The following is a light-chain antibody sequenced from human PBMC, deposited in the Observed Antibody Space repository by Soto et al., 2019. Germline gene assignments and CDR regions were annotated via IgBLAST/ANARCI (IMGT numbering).Light chain of an antibody. CDR3: QQSYSFPRT. J-gene: IGKJ2*01. V-gene: IGKV1-39*01. Sequence: DLQMTQSPSSLSASVGDRVSITCRASQSITSYLNWYQQRPGKAPNLLIYAASALASGVPSRFRGSGSGTTFTLTITSLQPEDFATYYCQQSYSFPRTFGQGTKLEVK. CDR1: QSITSY. CDR2: AAS.